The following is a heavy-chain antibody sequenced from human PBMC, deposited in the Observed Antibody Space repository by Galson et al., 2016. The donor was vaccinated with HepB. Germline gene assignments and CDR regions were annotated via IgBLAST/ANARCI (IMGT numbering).Heavy chain of an antibody. CDR1: GFRFDDYG. D-gene: IGHD3-22*01. CDR3: ARGLRYYYDSNDYHYGGLMEY. J-gene: IGHJ4*02. Sequence: SLRLSCAASGFRFDDYGMNWVRQVPGKGLEWVSGLNWNGGSTSYADSVKGRFTISRDNAKNSLYLQMNSLRAEDTALYYCARGLRYYYDSNDYHYGGLMEYWGQGTLVTVSS. CDR2: LNWNGGST. V-gene: IGHV3-20*04.